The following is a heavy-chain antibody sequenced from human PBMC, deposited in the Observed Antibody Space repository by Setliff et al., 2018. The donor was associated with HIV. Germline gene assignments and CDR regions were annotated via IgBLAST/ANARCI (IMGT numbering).Heavy chain of an antibody. CDR1: GGSILSDIFY. V-gene: IGHV4-39*01. CDR2: IYPGST. D-gene: IGHD5-12*01. J-gene: IGHJ4*02. Sequence: PSETLSLTCSVSGGSILSDIFYWGWIRQPPGKGLEWIGSIYPGSTKCNPSLRSRLTISLDSPTNQFSVTLSSVTAADTAMYYCARYTVGSMVDYWGPGTLVTVSS. CDR3: ARYTVGSMVDY.